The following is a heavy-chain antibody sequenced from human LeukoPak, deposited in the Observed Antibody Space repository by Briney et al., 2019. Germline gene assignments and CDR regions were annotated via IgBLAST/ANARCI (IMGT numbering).Heavy chain of an antibody. D-gene: IGHD3-10*01. J-gene: IGHJ4*02. CDR2: IYPGDSDT. V-gene: IGHV5-51*01. Sequence: GESLQISCQGSGYIFTSYWIGWVRQLPGKGLEWMGIIYPGDSDTRYSPSFQGQVHISADKAISTAYLQWSSLKASDTAMYYCARRPGDEWDYWGQGTLVTASS. CDR1: GYIFTSYW. CDR3: ARRPGDEWDY.